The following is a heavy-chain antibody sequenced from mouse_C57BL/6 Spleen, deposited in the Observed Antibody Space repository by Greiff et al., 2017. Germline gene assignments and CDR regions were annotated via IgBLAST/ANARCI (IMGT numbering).Heavy chain of an antibody. CDR2: IHPNSGST. V-gene: IGHV1-64*01. Sequence: QVQLQQPGAELVKPGASVKLSCKASGYTFTSYWMHWVKQRPGQGLEWIGMIHPNSGSTNYNEKFKSKATLTVDKSSSTAYMQLSSLTSEDSAVYYCASGTRDYYAMDCWGQGTSVTVSS. CDR1: GYTFTSYW. J-gene: IGHJ4*01. D-gene: IGHD4-1*01. CDR3: ASGTRDYYAMDC.